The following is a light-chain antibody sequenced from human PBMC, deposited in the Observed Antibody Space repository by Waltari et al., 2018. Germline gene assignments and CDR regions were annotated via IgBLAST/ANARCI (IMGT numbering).Light chain of an antibody. Sequence: QSALTQPASVSGSPGQSITISCTGASSYVGGHDYVSWYQQHPGKAPKLIIYDVNSRPSGVSNRFSGSKSGNTASLTISGLQAEDEADYYCSSYTTTDIPYVFGTGTRVTVL. CDR1: SSYVGGHDY. V-gene: IGLV2-14*03. J-gene: IGLJ1*01. CDR3: SSYTTTDIPYV. CDR2: DVN.